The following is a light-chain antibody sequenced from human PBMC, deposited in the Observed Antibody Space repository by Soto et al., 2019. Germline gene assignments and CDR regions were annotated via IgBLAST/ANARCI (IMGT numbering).Light chain of an antibody. CDR3: QQYNTWPRT. Sequence: EIVMTQSPATLSVSPGERATLSCRASQSVNINLAWYQQKPGQAPRRLIYGASIRATGFPARFSGSGSGTEFTLTISSLQSEDFGVYYCQQYNTWPRTLGQGTKVEIK. CDR2: GAS. V-gene: IGKV3-15*01. CDR1: QSVNIN. J-gene: IGKJ1*01.